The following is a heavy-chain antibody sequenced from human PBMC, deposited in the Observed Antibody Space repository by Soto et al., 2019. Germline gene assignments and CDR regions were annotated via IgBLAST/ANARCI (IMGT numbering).Heavy chain of an antibody. CDR3: ARDWAKYYDFWSGTYGMDV. J-gene: IGHJ6*02. CDR1: GYSISSGYY. CDR2: IYHSGST. V-gene: IGHV4-38-2*02. Sequence: KASETLSLTCAVSGYSISSGYYWGWIRQPPGKGLEWIGSIYHSGSTSYNPSLRSRVTISVDTSKNQFSLKLSSVTAADTAVYYCARDWAKYYDFWSGTYGMDVWGQGTTVTVSS. D-gene: IGHD3-3*01.